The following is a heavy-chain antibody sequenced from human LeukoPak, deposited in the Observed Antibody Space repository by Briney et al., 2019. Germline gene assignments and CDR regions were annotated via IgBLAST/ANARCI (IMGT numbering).Heavy chain of an antibody. CDR1: GFTFSSYS. D-gene: IGHD4-17*01. J-gene: IGHJ4*02. Sequence: KSGGSLRLSCAASGFTFSSYSMNWVRQAPGKGLEWVSSISSSSSYIYYADSVKGRFTISRDNAKNSLYLQMNSLRAEDTAVYYCARDRVDYVKDFDYWGQGTLVTVSS. CDR3: ARDRVDYVKDFDY. CDR2: ISSSSSYI. V-gene: IGHV3-21*01.